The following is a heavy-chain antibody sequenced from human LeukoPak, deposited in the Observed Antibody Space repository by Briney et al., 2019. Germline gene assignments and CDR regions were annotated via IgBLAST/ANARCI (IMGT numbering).Heavy chain of an antibody. J-gene: IGHJ5*02. CDR1: GYTFTYYG. V-gene: IGHV1-18*01. CDR3: ARGLGGWYVVGWFDP. D-gene: IGHD6-19*01. CDR2: ISPYNGNT. Sequence: ASVKVSCKASGYTFTYYGISWVRQAPGQGLEWMGWISPYNGNTNYARKLQGRVTMTADTSTSTGYMELRSLRSDDTAVYYCARGLGGWYVVGWFDPWGQGTLVTVSS.